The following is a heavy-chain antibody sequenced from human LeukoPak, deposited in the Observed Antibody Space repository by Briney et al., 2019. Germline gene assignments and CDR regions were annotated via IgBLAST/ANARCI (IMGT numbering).Heavy chain of an antibody. V-gene: IGHV4-31*03. CDR2: IYYSGST. J-gene: IGHJ3*02. CDR3: ARVARATKGAFDI. D-gene: IGHD5-12*01. CDR1: GGSISSGGYY. Sequence: SETLSLTCTVSGGSISSGGYYWSWIRQHPGKGLEWIGYIYYSGSTYYNPSLKSRVTISVDTSKNQFSPKLSSVTAADTAVYYCARVARATKGAFDIWGQGTMVTVSS.